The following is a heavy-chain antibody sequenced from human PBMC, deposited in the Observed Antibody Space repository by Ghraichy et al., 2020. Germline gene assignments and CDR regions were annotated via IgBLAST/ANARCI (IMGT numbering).Heavy chain of an antibody. J-gene: IGHJ3*02. V-gene: IGHV5-51*01. CDR2: IYPGDSDT. CDR3: ARPSPYCGGDCYPTDQNAFDI. Sequence: GESLKISCKGSGYSFTSYWIGWVRQMPGKGLEWIGIIYPGDSDTRYSPSFQGQVTISADKSISTAYLQWSSLKASDTAMYYCARPSPYCGGDCYPTDQNAFDIWGQGTMVTVSS. D-gene: IGHD2-21*02. CDR1: GYSFTSYW.